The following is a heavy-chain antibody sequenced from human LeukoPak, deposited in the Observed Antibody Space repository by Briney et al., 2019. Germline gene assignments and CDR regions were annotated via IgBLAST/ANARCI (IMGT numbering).Heavy chain of an antibody. J-gene: IGHJ4*02. Sequence: SETLSLTCAVSGYSISSGYYWGWIRQPPGKGLEWIGSIYHSGSTYYNPSLKSRVTISVDTSKNQFSLKLSSVTAADTAVYYCARHGGGSYEPFDYWGQGTLVTVSS. V-gene: IGHV4-38-2*01. CDR1: GYSISSGYY. CDR3: ARHGGGSYEPFDY. D-gene: IGHD1-26*01. CDR2: IYHSGST.